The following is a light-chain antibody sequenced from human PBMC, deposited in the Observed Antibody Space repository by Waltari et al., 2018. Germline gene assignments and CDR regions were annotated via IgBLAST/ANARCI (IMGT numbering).Light chain of an antibody. J-gene: IGLJ3*02. Sequence: QSALTQPPSASGSPGQSVTISCTGTSGDVGSYNYLSWYQQEPGKGPKLIIYDVSKRPSGVPDRFSGSKSGNTASLTVSGLQAEDEADYYCCSYAGSSNSVFGGGTKLTVL. V-gene: IGLV2-8*01. CDR3: CSYAGSSNSV. CDR2: DVS. CDR1: SGDVGSYNY.